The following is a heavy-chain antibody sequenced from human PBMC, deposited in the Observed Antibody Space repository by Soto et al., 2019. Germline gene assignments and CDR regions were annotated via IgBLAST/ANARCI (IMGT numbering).Heavy chain of an antibody. V-gene: IGHV1-69*02. Sequence: QVQLVQSGAEVKKPGSSVKVSCKASGGTISSYPISWVRQAPGQGLEWMGRIIPILGIANYAQKFQGRVTITAAKSTSTAYMELSSLRCEDTAGYYCAGRPTAAGYLDCWGQGTPVTVSS. J-gene: IGHJ4*02. CDR3: AGRPTAAGYLDC. CDR2: IIPILGIA. CDR1: GGTISSYP. D-gene: IGHD6-13*01.